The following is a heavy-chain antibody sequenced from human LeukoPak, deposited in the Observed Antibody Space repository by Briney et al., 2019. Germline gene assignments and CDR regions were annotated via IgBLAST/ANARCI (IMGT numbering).Heavy chain of an antibody. V-gene: IGHV3-21*06. D-gene: IGHD1-26*01. CDR2: ISGSSSYV. CDR3: ARRPEYSGSYYGPPDY. Sequence: GGSLRLSCAASGFTFNTYNMNWVRQAPGKGLEWVSSISGSSSYVYYADSVKGRFTISRDNAKNSLYLQMNSLRAEDTAVYYCARRPEYSGSYYGPPDYWGQGTLVTVSS. CDR1: GFTFNTYN. J-gene: IGHJ4*02.